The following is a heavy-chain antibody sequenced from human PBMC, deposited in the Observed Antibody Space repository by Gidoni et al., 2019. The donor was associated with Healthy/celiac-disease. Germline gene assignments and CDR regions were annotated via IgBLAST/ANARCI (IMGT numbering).Heavy chain of an antibody. D-gene: IGHD3-10*01. V-gene: IGHV4-34*01. CDR2: INHSGST. CDR1: GGSFSGYY. Sequence: QVQLQQWGAGLLKPSETLSLTCAVYGGSFSGYYWSWIRQPPGKGLEWIGEINHSGSTNYNQSLKSRVTISVDTSKNQFSLKLSSVTAADTAVYYCARYGVWGMDVWGQGTTVTVSS. CDR3: ARYGVWGMDV. J-gene: IGHJ6*02.